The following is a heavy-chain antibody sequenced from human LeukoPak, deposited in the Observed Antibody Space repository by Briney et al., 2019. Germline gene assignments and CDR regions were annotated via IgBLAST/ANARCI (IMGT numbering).Heavy chain of an antibody. CDR3: ARHPQIYDYVSWFDP. CDR2: MYYSGTA. CDR1: GGSIIRNTCF. J-gene: IGHJ5*02. V-gene: IGHV4-39*01. D-gene: IGHD3-16*01. Sequence: SETLSLTCAVSGGSIIRNTCFWAWIRQPPGKGLEWIGSMYYSGTAYYNSSLKSRVTISVDTSRNQFSLKLNSVTASDTAVYYCARHPQIYDYVSWFDPWGQGALVTVSS.